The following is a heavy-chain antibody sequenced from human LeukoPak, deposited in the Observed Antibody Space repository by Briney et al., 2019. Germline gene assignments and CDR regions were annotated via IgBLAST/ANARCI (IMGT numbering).Heavy chain of an antibody. V-gene: IGHV3-21*01. CDR2: ISGSSIYI. CDR1: GFTFSVYT. CDR3: ASLLYDDGQIDS. J-gene: IGHJ4*02. D-gene: IGHD5/OR15-5a*01. Sequence: GGSLRLSCAASGFTFSVYTINWVRQAPGKGLEWVSSISGSSIYIYYSDSVKGRFTISRDNAKNSLYLHMNSLRAEDTAVYYCASLLYDDGQIDSWGRGTLVTVSS.